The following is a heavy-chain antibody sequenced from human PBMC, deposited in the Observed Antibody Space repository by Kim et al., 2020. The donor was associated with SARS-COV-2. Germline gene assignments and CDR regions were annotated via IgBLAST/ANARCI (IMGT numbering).Heavy chain of an antibody. D-gene: IGHD1-26*01. CDR3: ASLTSGSWFDY. V-gene: IGHV4-59*08. J-gene: IGHJ4*02. Sequence: SETLSLTCTVSGGSISSYYWSWIRQPPGKGLEWIGYIYYGGSTSYNPYLKSRVTISVDTSKKQFSLKLSSVTAADTAVYYCASLTSGSWFDYWGQGTLVTVSS. CDR2: IYYGGST. CDR1: GGSISSYY.